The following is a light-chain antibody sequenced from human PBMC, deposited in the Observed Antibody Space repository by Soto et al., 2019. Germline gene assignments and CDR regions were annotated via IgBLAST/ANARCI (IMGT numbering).Light chain of an antibody. CDR1: RDIGSD. J-gene: IGKJ1*01. CDR3: QQYNSYSLT. CDR2: AAS. V-gene: IGKV1-17*01. Sequence: DIQMTPSPSSLSASVGDRVTITCRASRDIGSDLSWYQQKPGKAPTLLIYAASNLQSGVPSRFRGSRSGTEYTLTISSLQPDDFATYYCQQYNSYSLTFGQGTKVDIK.